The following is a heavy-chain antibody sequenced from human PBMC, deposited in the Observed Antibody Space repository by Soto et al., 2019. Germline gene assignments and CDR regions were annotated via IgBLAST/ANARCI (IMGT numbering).Heavy chain of an antibody. CDR2: VNSDGDTT. Sequence: GGSLRLSCAASGFTFRNYWMHWVRQAPGKGLVWVSRVNSDGDTTYYADSVKGRFTISRDNAKNTLHLQMNSLGAEGTAVYYCASNYAYAEGYYFYGIDVWGQGTTVTVSS. V-gene: IGHV3-74*01. J-gene: IGHJ6*02. D-gene: IGHD3-16*01. CDR3: ASNYAYAEGYYFYGIDV. CDR1: GFTFRNYW.